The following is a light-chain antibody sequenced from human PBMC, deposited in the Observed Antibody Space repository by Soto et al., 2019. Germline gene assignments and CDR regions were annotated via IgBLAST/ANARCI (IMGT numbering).Light chain of an antibody. CDR3: HHYNNWPPGT. J-gene: IGKJ1*01. Sequence: EVVMTQSPATLSVSPGERATLSCRASLTVGTNLAWYQHKPGQPPRILIYGASTRATGIPARFSGSGSGTDFTLTISSRQAEDFAVYYCHHYNNWPPGTFGQGTKVEIK. CDR1: LTVGTN. V-gene: IGKV3-15*01. CDR2: GAS.